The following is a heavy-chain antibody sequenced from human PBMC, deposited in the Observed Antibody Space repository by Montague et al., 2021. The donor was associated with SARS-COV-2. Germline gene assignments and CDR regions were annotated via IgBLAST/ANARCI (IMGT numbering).Heavy chain of an antibody. CDR2: ISSSGSTI. V-gene: IGHV3-48*03. J-gene: IGHJ6*02. D-gene: IGHD5-18*01. CDR1: GFTFSSYE. Sequence: SLRLSCAASGFTFSSYEMNWVRQAPGKGLEWVSYISSSGSTIYXXXSXXXRFXISRDNAKNSLYLQMNSLRAEDTAVYYCARDRPWIQLWSYYYYGMDVWGQGTTVTVSS. CDR3: ARDRPWIQLWSYYYYGMDV.